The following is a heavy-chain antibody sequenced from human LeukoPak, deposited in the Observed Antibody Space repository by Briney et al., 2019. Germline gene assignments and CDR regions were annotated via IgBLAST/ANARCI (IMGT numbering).Heavy chain of an antibody. D-gene: IGHD5-18*01. Sequence: SQTLSLTCTVSGGSISSGSYYWIWIRQPAGKGLEWIGRIYTSGSTNYNPSLKSRVTISVDTSKNQFSLKLSSVTAADTAVYYCASAGYSDAFDIWGQGTMVTVSS. V-gene: IGHV4-61*02. CDR2: IYTSGST. CDR1: GGSISSGSYY. CDR3: ASAGYSDAFDI. J-gene: IGHJ3*02.